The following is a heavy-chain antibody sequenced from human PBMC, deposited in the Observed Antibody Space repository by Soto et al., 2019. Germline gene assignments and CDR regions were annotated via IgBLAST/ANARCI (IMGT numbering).Heavy chain of an antibody. V-gene: IGHV1-18*01. Sequence: GASVKVSCKASGYTFSSYGISWVRQAPGQGLEWMGWIAPYDGNTKYAQKLQGRLTMTTDTSTTTAYMELRSLRSDDTAVYYCARSYCSSTTCPRDREDYWGQGTLVTVSS. CDR3: ARSYCSSTTCPRDREDY. CDR2: IAPYDGNT. CDR1: GYTFSSYG. J-gene: IGHJ4*02. D-gene: IGHD2-2*01.